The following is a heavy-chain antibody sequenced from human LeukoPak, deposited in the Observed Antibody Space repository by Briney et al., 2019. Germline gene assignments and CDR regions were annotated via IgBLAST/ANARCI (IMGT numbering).Heavy chain of an antibody. J-gene: IGHJ6*03. CDR3: ARDPYSGTYSDYYYYYMDV. V-gene: IGHV3-74*01. Sequence: GGSLRLSCAASGFTFSSYWMHWVRQAPGKGLVWVSRINSDGSSTSYADSVKGRFTISRDSAKNSLYLQLNSLRAEDTAVYYCARDPYSGTYSDYYYYYMDVWGKGTTVTVSS. CDR2: INSDGSST. D-gene: IGHD1-26*01. CDR1: GFTFSSYW.